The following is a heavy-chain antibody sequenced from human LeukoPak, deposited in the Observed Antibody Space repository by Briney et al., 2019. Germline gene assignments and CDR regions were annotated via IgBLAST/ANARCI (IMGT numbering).Heavy chain of an antibody. V-gene: IGHV3-7*01. CDR3: ARDQGYSYGYGFAY. J-gene: IGHJ4*02. CDR2: IKEDGSEK. Sequence: GGSLRLSCAASGFPFSSYWMSWVRQAPGKGLEWVANIKEDGSEKYYVDSVKGRFTISRDNAKNSLYLQMNSLRAEDTAVYYCARDQGYSYGYGFAYWGQGTLVTVSS. CDR1: GFPFSSYW. D-gene: IGHD5-18*01.